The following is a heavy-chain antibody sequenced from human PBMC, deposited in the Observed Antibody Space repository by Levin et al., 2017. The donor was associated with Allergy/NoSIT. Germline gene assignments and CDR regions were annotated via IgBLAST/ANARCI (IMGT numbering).Heavy chain of an antibody. J-gene: IGHJ4*02. CDR2: ISSSSSYI. D-gene: IGHD2-2*01. CDR1: GFTFSSYS. CDR3: ARASYCSSTSCYEFDY. Sequence: GGSLRLSCAASGFTFSSYSMNWVRQAPGKGLEWVSSISSSSSYIYYADSVKGRFTISRDNAKNSLYLQMNSLRAEDTAVYYCARASYCSSTSCYEFDYWGQGTLVTVSS. V-gene: IGHV3-21*01.